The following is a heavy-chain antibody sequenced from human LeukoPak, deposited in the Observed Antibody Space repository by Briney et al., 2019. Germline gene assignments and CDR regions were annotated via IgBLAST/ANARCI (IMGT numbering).Heavy chain of an antibody. CDR3: ARDYAFDI. V-gene: IGHV4-61*03. CDR1: GASVSSGGYY. CDR2: VYSSGST. J-gene: IGHJ3*02. Sequence: PSETVSLTCTVSGASVSSGGYYWTWIRQPPGKGLEWIGYVYSSGSTTYNPSLTSRVTISLDTSENHFSLKLSSVTAADTAVYYCARDYAFDIWGQGTMVTVSS.